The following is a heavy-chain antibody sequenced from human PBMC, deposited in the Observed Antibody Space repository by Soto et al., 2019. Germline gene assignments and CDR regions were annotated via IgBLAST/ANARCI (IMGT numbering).Heavy chain of an antibody. CDR1: GGSISSYY. CDR2: IYYSGST. J-gene: IGHJ4*02. D-gene: IGHD6-19*01. CDR3: ARVRWTVAGPGHFDY. Sequence: SETLSLTCTVSGGSISSYYWGWIRQPPGKGLEWIGYIYYSGSTNYNPSLKSRVTISVDTSNNQFSLKLSSVTAADTAVYYCARVRWTVAGPGHFDYWGQGSLVTVSS. V-gene: IGHV4-59*01.